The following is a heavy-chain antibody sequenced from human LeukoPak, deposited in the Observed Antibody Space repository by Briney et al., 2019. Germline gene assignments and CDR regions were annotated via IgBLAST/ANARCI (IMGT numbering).Heavy chain of an antibody. Sequence: GESLKISCQGSGYNFTTYWIAWVRQMPGKGLEWMGIIYPGDSDTGYSPSFQGQVTISADKSISTAYLQWSALKASDTAMYYCARPSSNYGQGFGSRGPGTMVTVSS. CDR3: ARPSSNYGQGFGS. CDR2: IYPGDSDT. V-gene: IGHV5-51*01. J-gene: IGHJ3*02. CDR1: GYNFTTYW. D-gene: IGHD4-11*01.